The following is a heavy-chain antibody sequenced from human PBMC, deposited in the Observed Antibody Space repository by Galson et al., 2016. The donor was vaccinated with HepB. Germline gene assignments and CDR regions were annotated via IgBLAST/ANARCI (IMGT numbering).Heavy chain of an antibody. D-gene: IGHD3-22*01. CDR1: GDTFSNYA. Sequence: SVKVSCKASGDTFSNYAITWVRQAPGQGLEWMGWIIPMFGTPHYAHHFLGRVTITADKSTNTAYMELSSLRSDDTAVYYCATKPGNYYYDSSGYYYFDYWAQGTLVTVSS. CDR3: ATKPGNYYYDSSGYYYFDY. CDR2: IIPMFGTP. V-gene: IGHV1-69*06. J-gene: IGHJ4*02.